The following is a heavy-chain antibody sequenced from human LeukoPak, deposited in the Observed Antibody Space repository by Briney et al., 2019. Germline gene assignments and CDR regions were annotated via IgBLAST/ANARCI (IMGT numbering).Heavy chain of an antibody. J-gene: IGHJ4*02. CDR2: IYYSGST. CDR3: ARTPGLAGHIHFDY. Sequence: SETLSLTCTVSGDSISSGGYYWSWIRQHPGKGLEWIGYIYYSGSTYYNPSLKSRVTISVDTSNNQFSLELSSVTAADTAVYYCARTPGLAGHIHFDYWGQGTLVTVSS. D-gene: IGHD6-13*01. V-gene: IGHV4-31*03. CDR1: GDSISSGGYY.